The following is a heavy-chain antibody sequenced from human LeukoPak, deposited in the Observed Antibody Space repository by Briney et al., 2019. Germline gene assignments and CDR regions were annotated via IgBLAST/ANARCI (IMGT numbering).Heavy chain of an antibody. CDR1: GYTLTELS. D-gene: IGHD3-10*01. CDR3: ATDRVVRGVIIWPQGNY. CDR2: FDPEDGET. J-gene: IGHJ4*02. V-gene: IGHV1-24*01. Sequence: RAASVKVSCKVSGYTLTELSMHWVRQAPGKGLEWMGGFDPEDGETIYAQKFQGRVTMTEDTSTDTAYMELSSLRSEDTAVYYCATDRVVRGVIIWPQGNYWGQGTLVTVSS.